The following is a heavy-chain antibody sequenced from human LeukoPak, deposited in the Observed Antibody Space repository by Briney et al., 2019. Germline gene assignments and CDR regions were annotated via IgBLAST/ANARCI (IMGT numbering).Heavy chain of an antibody. J-gene: IGHJ4*02. D-gene: IGHD3-10*01. V-gene: IGHV3-48*03. CDR2: ISSSGSTI. Sequence: GGSLRLSCAASGFTFSSYEMNWVRQAPGEGLEWISYISSSGSTICYADSVKGRFTISRDNAKNSLYLQMNSLRAEDTAVYYCARDRGRGGFDYWGQGTLVTVSS. CDR3: ARDRGRGGFDY. CDR1: GFTFSSYE.